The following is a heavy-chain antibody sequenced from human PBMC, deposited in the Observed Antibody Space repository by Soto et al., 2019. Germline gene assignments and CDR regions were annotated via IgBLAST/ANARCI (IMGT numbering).Heavy chain of an antibody. D-gene: IGHD3-22*01. V-gene: IGHV3-15*01. Sequence: GGSLRLSCAASGFSSNEDWMSWVRQARGKGLEWVGRIKRSIDGATTDYAPPVYGRFTVFRDDSKNTLYLQMNSLKTEDSAMYVCVKDNYDDTTGTDQCVLDVWGKGTMFTASS. CDR2: IKRSIDGATT. CDR1: GFSSNEDW. J-gene: IGHJ3*01. CDR3: VKDNYDDTTGTDQCVLDV.